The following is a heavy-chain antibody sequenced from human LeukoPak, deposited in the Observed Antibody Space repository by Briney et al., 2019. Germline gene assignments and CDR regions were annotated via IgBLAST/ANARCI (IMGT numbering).Heavy chain of an antibody. V-gene: IGHV3-49*03. D-gene: IGHD3-9*01. CDR1: GFTFGDYS. J-gene: IGHJ4*02. CDR3: SREIRYFDWFQADY. CDR2: IRSKAYGGTA. Sequence: GGSQRLSCSASGFTFGDYSMSWFRQAPGKGVEWVGFIRSKAYGGTAEYAASVNGRFTISRDDSESIAYLQMDGLKAEDTAVYYCSREIRYFDWFQADYWGQGTLVTVSS.